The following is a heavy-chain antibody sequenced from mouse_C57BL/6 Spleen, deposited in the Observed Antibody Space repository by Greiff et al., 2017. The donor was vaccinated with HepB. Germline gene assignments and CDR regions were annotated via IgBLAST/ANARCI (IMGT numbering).Heavy chain of an antibody. D-gene: IGHD3-3*01. CDR3: TRRAGPYAMDY. Sequence: VQLQQSGTVLARPGASVKMSCKTSGYTFTSYWMHWVKQRPGQGLEWKGAIYPGNSDTSYNQKFKGKAKLTAVTSASTAYMELSSLTNEDSAVYYCTRRAGPYAMDYWGQGTSVTVSS. J-gene: IGHJ4*01. CDR2: IYPGNSDT. V-gene: IGHV1-5*01. CDR1: GYTFTSYW.